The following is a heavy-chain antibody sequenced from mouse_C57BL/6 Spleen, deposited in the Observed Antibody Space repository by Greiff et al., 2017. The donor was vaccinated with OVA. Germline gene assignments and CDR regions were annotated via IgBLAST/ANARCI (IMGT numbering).Heavy chain of an antibody. Sequence: VQLQQSGPELVKPGASVKISCKASGYTFTDYYMNWVKQSHGKSLEWIGDINPNNGGTSYNQKFKGKATLTVDKSSSTAYMELRSLTSEDSAVYYCARGEVYDGYYGGFAYWGQGTLVTVSA. V-gene: IGHV1-26*01. CDR3: ARGEVYDGYYGGFAY. D-gene: IGHD2-3*01. J-gene: IGHJ3*01. CDR2: INPNNGGT. CDR1: GYTFTDYY.